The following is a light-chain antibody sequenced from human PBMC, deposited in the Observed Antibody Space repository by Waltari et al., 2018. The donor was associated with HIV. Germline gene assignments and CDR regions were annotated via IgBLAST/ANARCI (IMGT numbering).Light chain of an antibody. CDR1: NIGSKS. CDR2: DGG. Sequence: SYVLTQPPPVPVAPGQTATTTCAAHNIGSKSVHWYQQNAGQSPVPAVIDGGVRPSGTAERISGAKLGNTATLTIGGVEAGDEEDYYCRVWDGGTKHVLFGGGTKLTVL. V-gene: IGLV3-21*02. CDR3: RVWDGGTKHVL. J-gene: IGLJ3*02.